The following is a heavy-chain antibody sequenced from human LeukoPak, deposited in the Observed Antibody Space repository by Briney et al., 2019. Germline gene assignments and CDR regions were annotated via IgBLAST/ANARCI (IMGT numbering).Heavy chain of an antibody. J-gene: IGHJ4*02. CDR2: IKQDGSEK. V-gene: IGHV3-7*01. Sequence: GGSLRLSCAASGFIFSSYWMSWVRQAPGKGLEWVANIKQDGSEKYYVDSVKGRFTISRDNAKNSLYLQMNSLRAEDTAVYYCGRDPYYDSLDYWGQGTLVTVSS. CDR3: GRDPYYDSLDY. CDR1: GFIFSSYW. D-gene: IGHD3-22*01.